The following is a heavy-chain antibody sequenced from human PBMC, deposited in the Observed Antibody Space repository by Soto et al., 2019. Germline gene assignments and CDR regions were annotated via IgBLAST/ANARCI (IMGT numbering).Heavy chain of an antibody. J-gene: IGHJ5*02. CDR3: ASSYYDFWSGYGWFDP. CDR1: GFTFSSYW. V-gene: IGHV3-7*05. D-gene: IGHD3-3*01. CDR2: IKQDGSEK. Sequence: GGSLRLSCAASGFTFSSYWMSWVRQAPGKGLEWVANIKQDGSEKYYVDSVKGRFTISRDNAKNSLYLQMNSLRAEDTAVYYCASSYYDFWSGYGWFDPWGQGTLVTVSS.